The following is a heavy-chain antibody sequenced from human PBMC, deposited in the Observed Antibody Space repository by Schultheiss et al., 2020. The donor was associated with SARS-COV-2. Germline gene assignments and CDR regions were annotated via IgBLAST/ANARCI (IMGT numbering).Heavy chain of an antibody. V-gene: IGHV4-30-4*01. Sequence: SETLSLTCTVSGGSISSGDYYWSWIRQPPGKGLEWIGYIYYSGSTYYNPSLKSRVTISVDTSKNQFSLKLSSVTAADTAVYYCARVIGYCSSTSCYAEWFDPWGQGTLVTVSS. J-gene: IGHJ5*02. CDR1: GGSISSGDYY. D-gene: IGHD2-2*01. CDR3: ARVIGYCSSTSCYAEWFDP. CDR2: IYYSGST.